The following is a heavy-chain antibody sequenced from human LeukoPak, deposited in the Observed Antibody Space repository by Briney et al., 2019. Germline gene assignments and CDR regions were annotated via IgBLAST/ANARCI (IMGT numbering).Heavy chain of an antibody. J-gene: IGHJ4*02. CDR1: GITFDDYA. Sequence: GGSLRLSCAVSGITFDDYAIHWVRQAPGKGLEWVSLISGDGTITYYADSVKGRFTISRDNSKNSLYLQLNSLRTEDTALYYCAKDSHSLRDYFDSWGQGTLVTVSS. V-gene: IGHV3-43*02. CDR3: AKDSHSLRDYFDS. CDR2: ISGDGTIT. D-gene: IGHD2-15*01.